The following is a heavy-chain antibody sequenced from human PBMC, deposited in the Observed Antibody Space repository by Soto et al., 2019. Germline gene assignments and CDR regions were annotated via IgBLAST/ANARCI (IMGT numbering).Heavy chain of an antibody. CDR1: GYTFTSYD. CDR2: MKPNTGNT. Sequence: QVQLVQSGAEVTKPGASVTVSCKASGYTFTSYDINWVRQATGQGLEWMGWMKPNTGNTGYAQKFQGRVTMTSNTSISTAYMELSSLRSEDTAVYYCARWGDIVLMVNDYWGQGTLVTVSS. V-gene: IGHV1-8*01. D-gene: IGHD2-8*01. CDR3: ARWGDIVLMVNDY. J-gene: IGHJ4*02.